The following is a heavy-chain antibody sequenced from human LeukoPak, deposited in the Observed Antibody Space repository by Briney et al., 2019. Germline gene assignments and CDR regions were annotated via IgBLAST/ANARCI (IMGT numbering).Heavy chain of an antibody. CDR3: ARASNYDFWSGSSGWFDP. CDR2: IYCSGST. D-gene: IGHD3-3*01. V-gene: IGHV4-30-4*08. CDR1: GGSISSGDYY. J-gene: IGHJ5*02. Sequence: PSETLSLTCTVSGGSISSGDYYWSWIRQPPGKGLEWIGYIYCSGSTYYNPSLKSRVTISLHTSKNHFSLKLSSVTAADTAVYYCARASNYDFWSGSSGWFDPWGQGTLVTVSS.